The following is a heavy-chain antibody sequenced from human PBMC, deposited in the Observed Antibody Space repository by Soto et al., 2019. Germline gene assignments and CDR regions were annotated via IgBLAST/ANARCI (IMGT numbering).Heavy chain of an antibody. V-gene: IGHV1-24*01. D-gene: IGHD3-3*01. Sequence: QVQLVQSGAEVKKPGASVKVSCKVSGYTLTDLSMQWVRQAPGKGLEGMGGFDPEDGETIYAQKFQGRVTMTEDTATDTACMELSSLRSEDTAVYYCATHRSGLFLEWLPEGSLGYWGQGTLVTVSS. CDR1: GYTLTDLS. CDR2: FDPEDGET. J-gene: IGHJ4*02. CDR3: ATHRSGLFLEWLPEGSLGY.